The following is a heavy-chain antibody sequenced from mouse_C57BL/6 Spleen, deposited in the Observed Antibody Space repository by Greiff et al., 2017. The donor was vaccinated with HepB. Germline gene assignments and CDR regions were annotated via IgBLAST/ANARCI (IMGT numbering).Heavy chain of an antibody. CDR2: INPNNGGT. V-gene: IGHV1-26*01. D-gene: IGHD2-3*01. J-gene: IGHJ4*01. CDR1: GYTFTDYY. Sequence: EVQLQQSGPELVKPGASVKISCKASGYTFTDYYMNWVKQSHGKSLEWIGDINPNNGGTSYNQKFKGKATLTVDKSSSTAYMELRSLTSEDSAVYYCAREGYLGYAMDYWGQGTSVTVSS. CDR3: AREGYLGYAMDY.